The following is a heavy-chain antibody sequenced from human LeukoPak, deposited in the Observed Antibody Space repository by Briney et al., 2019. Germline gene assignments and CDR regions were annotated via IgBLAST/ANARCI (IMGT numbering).Heavy chain of an antibody. CDR1: GGTFSSCA. Sequence: SVKVSCKASGGTFSSCAISWVRQAPGQGLEWMGRIIPIFGTANYAQKFQGRVTITTDESTSTAYMELSSLRSEDTAVYYCARAPTLHITGTLEFDYWGQGTLVTVSS. J-gene: IGHJ4*02. CDR3: ARAPTLHITGTLEFDY. CDR2: IIPIFGTA. D-gene: IGHD1-20*01. V-gene: IGHV1-69*05.